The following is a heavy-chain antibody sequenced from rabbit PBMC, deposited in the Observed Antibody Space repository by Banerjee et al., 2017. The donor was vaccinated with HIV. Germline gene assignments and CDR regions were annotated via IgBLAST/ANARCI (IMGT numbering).Heavy chain of an antibody. V-gene: IGHV1S45*01. D-gene: IGHD4-1*01. CDR2: IYEGSGRI. Sequence: QEQLVESGGGLVQPEGSLTLTCLASGFTISASYWICWVRQAPGKGLEWIGCIYEGSGRIDYASWAKGRFTISKTSSTTVTLQMTSLTAADTASYFCARGSGWGGTRLVLWGPGTLVTVS. CDR3: ARGSGWGGTRLVL. J-gene: IGHJ3*01. CDR1: GFTISASYW.